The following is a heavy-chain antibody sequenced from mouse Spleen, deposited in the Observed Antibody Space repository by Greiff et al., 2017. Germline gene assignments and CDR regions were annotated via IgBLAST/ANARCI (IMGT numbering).Heavy chain of an antibody. D-gene: IGHD3-2*02. J-gene: IGHJ2*01. V-gene: IGHV1-50*01. CDR2: IDPSDSYT. CDR1: GYTFTSYW. CDR3: ARGGQLRLLYYFDY. Sequence: QVQLQQPGAELVKPGASVKLSCKASGYTFTSYWMPWVKQRPGQGLEWIVEIDPSDSYTNYNQKFKGKATLTVDTSSSTAYMQLSSLTSEDSAVDYCARGGQLRLLYYFDYWGQGTTLTVSS.